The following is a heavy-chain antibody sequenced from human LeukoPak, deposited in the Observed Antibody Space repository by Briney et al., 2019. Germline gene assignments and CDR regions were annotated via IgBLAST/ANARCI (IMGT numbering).Heavy chain of an antibody. D-gene: IGHD6-13*01. CDR2: ISGSGGST. CDR3: AKARYSTPDY. Sequence: PGGSLRLSCAASGFTFTSYWMSWVRQAPGKGLEWVSAISGSGGSTYYADSVKGRFTISRDNSKNTLFLQMNSLRAEDTAVYYCAKARYSTPDYWGQGTLVTVSS. J-gene: IGHJ4*02. CDR1: GFTFTSYW. V-gene: IGHV3-23*01.